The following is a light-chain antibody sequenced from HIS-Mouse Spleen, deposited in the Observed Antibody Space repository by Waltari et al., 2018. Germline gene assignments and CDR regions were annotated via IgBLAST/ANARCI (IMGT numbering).Light chain of an antibody. J-gene: IGLJ2*01. CDR2: EGS. CDR1: SSDVGSYNL. V-gene: IGLV2-23*01. CDR3: CSYAGSSTYVV. Sequence: QSALTQPASVSVSPGQSITISCTGTSSDVGSYNLVSWYQQHPGKAPKLMIYEGSKRTSGVSNRFSGSKSGNTASLTISGLQAEDEADYYCCSYAGSSTYVVFGGGTKLTVL.